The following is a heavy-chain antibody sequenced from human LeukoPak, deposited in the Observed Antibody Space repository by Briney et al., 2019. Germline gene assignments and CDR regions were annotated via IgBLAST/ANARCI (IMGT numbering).Heavy chain of an antibody. CDR2: ISNNGGYT. J-gene: IGHJ4*02. Sequence: GGSLRLSCAASGFTFSSSAMSWVRQAPGKGLEWVSAISNNGGYTYYADSVQGRFTISRDNSKNTLYLQMNSLRAEDTAVYYCAKGAGGNTINYFDFWGQGTLVTVSS. CDR3: AKGAGGNTINYFDF. V-gene: IGHV3-23*01. D-gene: IGHD2-8*02. CDR1: GFTFSSSA.